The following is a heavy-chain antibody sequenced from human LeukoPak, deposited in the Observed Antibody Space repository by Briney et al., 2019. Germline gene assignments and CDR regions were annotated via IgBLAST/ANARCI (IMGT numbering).Heavy chain of an antibody. CDR3: ARGGSSGWFDY. Sequence: SETLSLTCTVSGGSISSYYGSWIRQPPGKGLEWIGYIYYSGSTNYNPSLKSRVTISVDTSKNQFSLKLSSVTAADTAVYYCARGGSSGWFDYWGQGTLVTVSS. V-gene: IGHV4-59*01. CDR2: IYYSGST. D-gene: IGHD6-19*01. J-gene: IGHJ4*02. CDR1: GGSISSYY.